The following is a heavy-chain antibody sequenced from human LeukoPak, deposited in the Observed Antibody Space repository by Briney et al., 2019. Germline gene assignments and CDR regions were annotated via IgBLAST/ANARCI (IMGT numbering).Heavy chain of an antibody. Sequence: ASVKVSCKAFGYTFTGYYMHWVRQAPGQGLEWMGRINPNSGGTNYAQKFQGRVTMTRDTSTSTAYMELSRLRSDDTAVYYCARDYRSHSGSYWGAGLSDYWGQGTLVTVSS. CDR2: INPNSGGT. CDR1: GYTFTGYY. D-gene: IGHD1-26*01. J-gene: IGHJ4*02. V-gene: IGHV1-2*06. CDR3: ARDYRSHSGSYWGAGLSDY.